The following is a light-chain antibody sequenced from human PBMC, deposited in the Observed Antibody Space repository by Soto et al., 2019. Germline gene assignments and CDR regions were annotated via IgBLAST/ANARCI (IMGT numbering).Light chain of an antibody. CDR3: QQSYNIPYT. J-gene: IGKJ2*01. CDR2: RVS. Sequence: DIQMTQSPSSLSASVGDRITIACRTSQTISSYLHWYKHKPGKAPKLRISRVSSLQSGVPSRFSGSVSGTDFTLTTSSLQPEDFATYYCQQSYNIPYTFGQGTKLEIK. V-gene: IGKV1-39*01. CDR1: QTISSY.